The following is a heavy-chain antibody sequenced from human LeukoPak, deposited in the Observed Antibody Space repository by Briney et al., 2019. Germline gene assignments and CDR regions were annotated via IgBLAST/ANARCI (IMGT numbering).Heavy chain of an antibody. CDR2: MNLDSGNT. J-gene: IGHJ4*02. D-gene: IGHD3-3*01. V-gene: IGHV1-8*01. Sequence: ASVTVSCNTSASTFDNYEINWVRQAAGQGLEWMGWMNLDSGNTGYAHKFQGRVTMARTTSMTTAYLELAGLTSGDTAIYYCARGAPVAIFGPGYDEYFEYWGQGTVVIVSS. CDR1: ASTFDNYE. CDR3: ARGAPVAIFGPGYDEYFEY.